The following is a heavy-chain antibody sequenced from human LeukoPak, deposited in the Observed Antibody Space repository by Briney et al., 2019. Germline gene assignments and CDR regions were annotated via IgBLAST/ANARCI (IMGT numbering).Heavy chain of an antibody. J-gene: IGHJ6*03. CDR3: ARDLNYYMDV. V-gene: IGHV4-39*07. CDR2: IYYSGST. CDR1: GGSISSSSYY. D-gene: IGHD3-9*01. Sequence: SETLSLTCTVSGGSISSSSYYWGWIRQPPGKGLEWIGSIYYSGSTYYNPSLKSRVTISVDTSKNQFSLKLSSVTAADTAVYYCARDLNYYMDVWGKGTTVTVSS.